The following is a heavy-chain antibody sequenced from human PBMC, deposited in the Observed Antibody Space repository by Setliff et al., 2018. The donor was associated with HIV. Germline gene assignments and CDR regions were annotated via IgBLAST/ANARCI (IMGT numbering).Heavy chain of an antibody. V-gene: IGHV1-2*02. D-gene: IGHD2-2*01. Sequence: ASVKVSCKASGYTFTGYYMHLVRQDTGQGLEWMGWINPNSGGTTYAQKFQGRVTMTRDTSISTAYMEVSRLNTDDTAVYYCASDHCSSSGCYEYSYYGMDVWGQGTTVTVSS. CDR1: GYTFTGYY. CDR3: ASDHCSSSGCYEYSYYGMDV. CDR2: INPNSGGT. J-gene: IGHJ6*02.